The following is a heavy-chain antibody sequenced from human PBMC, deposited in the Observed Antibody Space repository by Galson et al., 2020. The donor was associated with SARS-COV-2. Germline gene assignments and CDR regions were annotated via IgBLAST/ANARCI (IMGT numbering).Heavy chain of an antibody. CDR1: GDIFNTFP. CDR2: IFPLLGTT. CDR3: ARDDRRHSYGLYYYGMDI. J-gene: IGHJ6*02. D-gene: IGHD5-18*01. V-gene: IGHV1-69*01. Sequence: KISCTASGDIFNTFPFSWVRQAPGQGLEYMGGIFPLLGTTDYAQKFQGRVTISADESTTSVYMELTSLRSDDTTVYYCARDDRRHSYGLYYYGMDIWGQGTTVTVSS.